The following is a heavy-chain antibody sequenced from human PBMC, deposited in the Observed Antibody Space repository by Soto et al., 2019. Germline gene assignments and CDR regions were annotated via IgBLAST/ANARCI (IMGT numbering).Heavy chain of an antibody. CDR1: GGSISSYY. V-gene: IGHV4-59*01. CDR3: ARLEYYYYYYYMDV. CDR2: IYYSGST. J-gene: IGHJ6*03. D-gene: IGHD1-1*01. Sequence: SETLSLPCTVSGGSISSYYWSWIRQPPGKGLEWIGYIYYSGSTNYNPSLKSRVTISVDTSKNQFSLKLSSVTAADTAVYYCARLEYYYYYYYMDVWGKGTTVTVSS.